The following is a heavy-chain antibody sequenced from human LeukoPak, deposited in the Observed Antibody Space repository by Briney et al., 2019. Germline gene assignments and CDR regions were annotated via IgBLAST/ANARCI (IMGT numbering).Heavy chain of an antibody. D-gene: IGHD2-2*03. CDR3: ARLWIVATWFDA. CDR1: NGSMTSDSYY. J-gene: IGHJ5*02. Sequence: SETLSLTCTVSNGSMTSDSYYWAWVRQPPGKGLEWIGTIFYSGKTYYSASLKSRVTVSLDTSKKNFSLRLSSVTAADTAVYYCARLWIVATWFDAWGQGALVTVSS. V-gene: IGHV4-39*02. CDR2: IFYSGKT.